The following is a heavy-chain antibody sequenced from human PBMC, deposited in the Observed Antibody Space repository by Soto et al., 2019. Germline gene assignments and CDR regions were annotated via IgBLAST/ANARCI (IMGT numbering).Heavy chain of an antibody. V-gene: IGHV3-53*02. CDR1: GFTVSSNY. Sequence: EVQLVETGGGLIQPGGSLRLSCAASGFTVSSNYMSWVRQAPGKGLEWVSVIYSGGSTYYADSVKGRFTISRDNSKNTLYRQMNSLRAEDTAVYYCARFLARATLYYGMDVWGQGTTVTVSS. J-gene: IGHJ6*02. D-gene: IGHD1-1*01. CDR3: ARFLARATLYYGMDV. CDR2: IYSGGST.